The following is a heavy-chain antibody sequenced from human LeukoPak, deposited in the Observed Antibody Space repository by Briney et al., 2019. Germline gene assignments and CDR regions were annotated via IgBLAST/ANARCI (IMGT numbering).Heavy chain of an antibody. Sequence: SVKVSCKASGGTFSSYAISWVRQAPGQGLEWMGGIIPIFGTANYAQKFQGRVTITADESTSTAYMELSSLRSEDTAVYYCARVLASSGYSYGYPYYYYYYGMDVWGQGTTVTVS. CDR2: IIPIFGTA. V-gene: IGHV1-69*13. J-gene: IGHJ6*02. CDR1: GGTFSSYA. D-gene: IGHD5-18*01. CDR3: ARVLASSGYSYGYPYYYYYYGMDV.